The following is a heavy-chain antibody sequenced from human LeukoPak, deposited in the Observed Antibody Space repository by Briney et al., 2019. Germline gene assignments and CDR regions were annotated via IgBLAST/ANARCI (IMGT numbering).Heavy chain of an antibody. J-gene: IGHJ6*03. Sequence: SQTMSLTCTVSGGSISSGGYCWSWIRQHPGKGLEWIGYIYYSGSTYYNPSLKRRVTISVDTSKNQFSLKLSSVTAADTAVYYCARGYYYMDVWGKGTTVTVSS. CDR3: ARGYYYMDV. CDR2: IYYSGST. CDR1: GGSISSGGYC. V-gene: IGHV4-31*03.